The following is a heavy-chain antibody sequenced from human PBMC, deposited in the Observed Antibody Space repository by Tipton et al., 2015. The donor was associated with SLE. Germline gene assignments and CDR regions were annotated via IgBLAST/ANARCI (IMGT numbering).Heavy chain of an antibody. CDR1: GGSMSSYY. J-gene: IGHJ3*02. CDR3: ARGVGDPEAFDI. Sequence: TLSLTCAVSGGSMSSYYWSWIRQPAGKGLEWIGRIYTSGSTNYNPSLKSRVTISVDTSKNQFSLKLSSVTAADTAVYYCARGVGDPEAFDIWGQGTMVTVSS. V-gene: IGHV4-4*07. D-gene: IGHD1-26*01. CDR2: IYTSGST.